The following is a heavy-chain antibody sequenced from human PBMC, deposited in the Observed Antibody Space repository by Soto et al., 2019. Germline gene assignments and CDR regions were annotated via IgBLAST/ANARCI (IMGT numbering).Heavy chain of an antibody. CDR1: GYNFPYHW. V-gene: IGHV5-51*01. CDR2: IYPGDSDT. CDR3: ARLLGYSPDYYYGIDV. Sequence: PGESLKISCKGSGYNFPYHWIGWVRQTPGKGLEWMGIIYPGDSDTRYSPSFQGQVTFSADRSISTAYLQWTSLKASDTAIYYCARLLGYSPDYYYGIDVWGQGTTVTVSS. D-gene: IGHD5-12*01. J-gene: IGHJ6*02.